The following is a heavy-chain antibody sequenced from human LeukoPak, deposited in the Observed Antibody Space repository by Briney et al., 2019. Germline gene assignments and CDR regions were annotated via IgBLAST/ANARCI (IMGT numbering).Heavy chain of an antibody. D-gene: IGHD1-1*01. CDR3: AKDRDWNDPPFTFDY. J-gene: IGHJ4*02. CDR1: GFTFSSYG. Sequence: GGSLRLSCAASGFTFSSYGMHWVRQAPGKGLEWVAFIRYDGSNKYYADSVKGRFTISRDNSKNTLYLQMNSLRAKDTAVYYCAKDRDWNDPPFTFDYWGQGTLVTVSS. CDR2: IRYDGSNK. V-gene: IGHV3-30*02.